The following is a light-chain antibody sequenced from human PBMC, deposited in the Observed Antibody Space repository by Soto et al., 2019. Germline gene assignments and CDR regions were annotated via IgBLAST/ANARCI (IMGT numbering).Light chain of an antibody. CDR2: GAS. V-gene: IGKV3-15*01. CDR1: ESVVSSY. Sequence: EIVLTQSPGTLSLSPGERATLSCRATESVVSSYLAWYQLKPGQAPRLLIFGASSRATGIPARFSGSGSGTEFTLTISSLQSEDFAVYYCQQYNNWPPLTFGGGTKVEIK. J-gene: IGKJ4*01. CDR3: QQYNNWPPLT.